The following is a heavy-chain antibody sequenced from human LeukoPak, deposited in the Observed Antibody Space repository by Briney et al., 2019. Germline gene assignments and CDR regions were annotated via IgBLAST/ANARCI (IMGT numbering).Heavy chain of an antibody. D-gene: IGHD3-3*01. CDR1: GYTFTSYG. CDR2: ISAYNGNT. V-gene: IGHV1-18*01. J-gene: IGHJ4*02. CDR3: ARYGDFWSGYSYYFDY. Sequence: ASVKVSCKASGYTFTSYGISWVRQAPGQGLEWMGLISAYNGNTNYAQKLQGRVTMTTDTSTSTAYMELRSLRSDDTAVYYCARYGDFWSGYSYYFDYWGQGTLVTVSS.